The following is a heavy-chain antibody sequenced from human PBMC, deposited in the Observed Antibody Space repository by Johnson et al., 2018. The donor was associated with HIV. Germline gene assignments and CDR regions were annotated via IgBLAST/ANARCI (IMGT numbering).Heavy chain of an antibody. V-gene: IGHV3-13*01. CDR1: GFTFSSYD. J-gene: IGHJ3*02. D-gene: IGHD3-16*01. CDR2: IGTAGDT. CDR3: ARSSVGDDAFDI. Sequence: VQLVESGGGVVQPGRSLRLSCAASGFTFSSYDMHWVRQATGKGLEWVSAIGTAGDTYYPGSVKGRFTISRENAKNSLYLQMNSLRAGDTAVYYCARSSVGDDAFDIWGQGTMVTVSS.